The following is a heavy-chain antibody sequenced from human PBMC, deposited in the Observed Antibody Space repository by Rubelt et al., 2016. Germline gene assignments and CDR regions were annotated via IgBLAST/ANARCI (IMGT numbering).Heavy chain of an antibody. D-gene: IGHD5-18*01. Sequence: VQLVESGGGVVQPGRSLRLSCAASGFTFSSYGMHWVRQAPGKGLEWVGRIKSKTDGGTTDYAAPVKGRLSISRDDAKNTLYPQMNSLKTEDTAVYYCTTDPVDTAMYYYYMDVWGKGTTVTVSS. CDR3: TTDPVDTAMYYYYMDV. V-gene: IGHV3-15*01. J-gene: IGHJ6*03. CDR2: IKSKTDGGTT. CDR1: GFTFSSYG.